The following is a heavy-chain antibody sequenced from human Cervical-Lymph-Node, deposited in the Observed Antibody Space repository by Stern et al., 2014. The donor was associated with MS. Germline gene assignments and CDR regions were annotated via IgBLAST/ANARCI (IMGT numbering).Heavy chain of an antibody. J-gene: IGHJ4*02. CDR2: IFPGGSGI. V-gene: IGHV5-51*01. CDR3: ARQRYFDY. Sequence: MQLVQSGPEVKRPGESLKISCQASGYTFTSYWIGWVRQMPGKGLEWVAIIFPGGSGIRYSPSFQGQVPISADKSRTTAYLQWNNLKASDTAIYYCARQRYFDYWGQGTLVTVSS. CDR1: GYTFTSYW.